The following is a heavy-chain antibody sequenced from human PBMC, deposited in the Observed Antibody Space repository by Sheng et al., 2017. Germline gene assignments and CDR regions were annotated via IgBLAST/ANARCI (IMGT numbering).Heavy chain of an antibody. D-gene: IGHD4-17*01. Sequence: QVQLQQWGAGLLKPSETLSLTCAVYGGSFSGYYWSWIRQPPGKGLEWIGEINHSGSTNYNPSLKSRVTISVDTSKNQFSLKLSSVTAADTAVYYCARVSPLTPTVTTTLTYWGQGTLVDRLL. CDR2: INHSGST. J-gene: IGHJ4*02. CDR1: GGSFSGYY. V-gene: IGHV4-34*01. CDR3: ARVSPLTPTVTTTLTY.